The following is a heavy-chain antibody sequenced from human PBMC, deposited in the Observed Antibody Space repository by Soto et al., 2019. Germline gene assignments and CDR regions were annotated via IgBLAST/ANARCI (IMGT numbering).Heavy chain of an antibody. CDR1: GFTFSSYG. D-gene: IGHD3-3*01. Sequence: GGSLRLSWAASGFTFSSYGMNWVRQAPGKGLEWVSNISRSSSTINYADSVKGRFTISRDNAKNSLYLQMNSLRDEDTAVYYCARDANDFWSGRYYYMDVWGKGTTVTVSS. CDR3: ARDANDFWSGRYYYMDV. V-gene: IGHV3-48*02. CDR2: ISRSSSTI. J-gene: IGHJ6*03.